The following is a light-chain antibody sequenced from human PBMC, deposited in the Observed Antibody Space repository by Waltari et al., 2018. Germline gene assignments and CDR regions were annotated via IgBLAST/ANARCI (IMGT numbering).Light chain of an antibody. Sequence: QSALTQPASVSGSPGQSIPIPCAGPSSDVGGSDPVSLYQQHPGKAPKLMIYDVSNRPSGVSSRFSGSKSGNTASLTISGLQAEDEANYYCSSYTTSITLVFGGGTKLTVL. CDR3: SSYTTSITLV. CDR1: SSDVGGSDP. V-gene: IGLV2-14*03. CDR2: DVS. J-gene: IGLJ2*01.